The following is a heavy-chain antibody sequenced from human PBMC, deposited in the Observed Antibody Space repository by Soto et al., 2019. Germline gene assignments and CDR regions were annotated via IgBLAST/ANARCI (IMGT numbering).Heavy chain of an antibody. J-gene: IGHJ6*02. D-gene: IGHD2-2*01. V-gene: IGHV1-2*04. CDR1: GYTFTGYY. Sequence: ASVKVSCKASGYTFTGYYMHWVRQAPGQGLEWMGWINPNSGGTNYAQKFQGWVTMTRDTSISTAYMELSRLRSDDTAVYYCAREIVVVPALYYYYDMDVWGQGTTVTVSS. CDR3: AREIVVVPALYYYYDMDV. CDR2: INPNSGGT.